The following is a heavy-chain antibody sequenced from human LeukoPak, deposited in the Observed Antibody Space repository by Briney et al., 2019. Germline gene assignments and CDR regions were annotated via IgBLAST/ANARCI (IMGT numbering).Heavy chain of an antibody. CDR2: MNPNSGNT. Sequence: VASVKVSCKASGYTFTSYDINWVRQATGQGLEWMGWMNPNSGNTGYTQKFQGRVTMTTDTSTSTAYMELRSLRSDDTAVYYCARKYYDFWSGPPRNWFDPWGQGTLVTVSS. D-gene: IGHD3-3*01. V-gene: IGHV1-8*01. J-gene: IGHJ5*02. CDR3: ARKYYDFWSGPPRNWFDP. CDR1: GYTFTSYD.